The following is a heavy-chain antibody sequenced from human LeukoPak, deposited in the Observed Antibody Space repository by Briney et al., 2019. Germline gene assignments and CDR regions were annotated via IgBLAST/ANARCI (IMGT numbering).Heavy chain of an antibody. D-gene: IGHD2-2*01. J-gene: IGHJ6*02. Sequence: SETLSLTCAVYGGSFSGYYWSWIRQPPGKGLEWIGEINHSGSTNYNPSLKSRVTISVDTSKNQFSLKLSSVTAADTAVYYCASLHCSSTCCYPRAYYYYGMDVWGQGTTVTVSS. CDR1: GGSFSGYY. CDR3: ASLHCSSTCCYPRAYYYYGMDV. CDR2: INHSGST. V-gene: IGHV4-34*01.